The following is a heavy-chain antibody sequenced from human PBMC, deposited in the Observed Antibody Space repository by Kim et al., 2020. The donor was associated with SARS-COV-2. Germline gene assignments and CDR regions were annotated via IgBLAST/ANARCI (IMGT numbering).Heavy chain of an antibody. CDR2: ISSSSTI. D-gene: IGHD3-16*02. CDR3: ASLFGGVIDMGYYYYYGMDV. J-gene: IGHJ6*02. Sequence: GGSLRLSCAASGFTFSSYSMNWVRQAPGKGLEWVSYISSSSTIYYADSVKGRFTISRDNAKNSLYLQMNSLRDEDTAVYYCASLFGGVIDMGYYYYYGMDVWGQGTTVTVSS. CDR1: GFTFSSYS. V-gene: IGHV3-48*02.